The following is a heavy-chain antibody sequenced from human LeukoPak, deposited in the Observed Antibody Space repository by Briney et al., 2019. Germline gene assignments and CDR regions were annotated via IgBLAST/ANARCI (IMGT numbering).Heavy chain of an antibody. J-gene: IGHJ4*02. V-gene: IGHV3-23*01. D-gene: IGHD5-24*01. Sequence: GGSLRPSCAASGFTFSSYAMSWVRQAPGKGLEWISTISGGGGSTFYADSVKGRFTISRDNSKNTLYLQMNSLRAEDTAVYYCAKGRGWLQFFDYWGQGTLVTVSS. CDR3: AKGRGWLQFFDY. CDR2: ISGGGGST. CDR1: GFTFSSYA.